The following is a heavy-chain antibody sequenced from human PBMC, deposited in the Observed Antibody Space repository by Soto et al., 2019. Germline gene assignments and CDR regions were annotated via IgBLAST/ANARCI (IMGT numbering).Heavy chain of an antibody. D-gene: IGHD3-22*01. CDR2: IYHSGKT. Sequence: QVQLQESGPGLVKPSQTLTLTCTVAGGSLSSGYHYWSWIRQPPGKGLEWIGYIYHSGKTYYNPSLKSRFITSVDTSKNQISLKLSSVTAADTAVYYCARDAGYYLDYWGQGTLVTVSS. V-gene: IGHV4-30-4*01. J-gene: IGHJ4*02. CDR3: ARDAGYYLDY. CDR1: GGSLSSGYHY.